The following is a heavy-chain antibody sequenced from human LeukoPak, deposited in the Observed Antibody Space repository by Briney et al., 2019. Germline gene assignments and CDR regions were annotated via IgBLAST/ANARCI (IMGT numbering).Heavy chain of an antibody. D-gene: IGHD5-18*01. CDR1: GFTFSSYA. CDR3: AKLSAYSYGFGSY. Sequence: PGGSLRLSCAASGFTFSSYAMSWVRQAPGKGLEWVSAISGSGGSTNYADSVKGRFTISRDNSKNTLYLQMNSLRAEDTAVYYCAKLSAYSYGFGSYWGQGTLVTVSS. V-gene: IGHV3-23*01. CDR2: ISGSGGST. J-gene: IGHJ4*02.